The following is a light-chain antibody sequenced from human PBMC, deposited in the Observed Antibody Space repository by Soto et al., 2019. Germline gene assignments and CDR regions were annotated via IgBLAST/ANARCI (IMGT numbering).Light chain of an antibody. CDR3: QQYNNWPPL. Sequence: EIVLTQSTGTLSLSPGERATLSCRASQSINSNYFAWYQQKHGQAPRLLIYGASTRATGIPARFSGSGSGTEFTLTISSLQSEEFAVYYCQQYNNWPPLFGGGTKVEIK. CDR2: GAS. CDR1: QSINSN. V-gene: IGKV3-15*01. J-gene: IGKJ4*01.